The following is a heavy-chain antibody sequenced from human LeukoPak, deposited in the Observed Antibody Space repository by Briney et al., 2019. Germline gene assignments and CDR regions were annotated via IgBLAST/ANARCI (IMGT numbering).Heavy chain of an antibody. CDR2: IDRDGSRI. Sequence: GGSLRLPCAVSGFTFSSYWMHWVRQAPGKGLVWVSRIDRDGSRINYADSVKGRFTISRDNGKNTLFLQMNSLRAEDAAVYYCVRGNDYGGPHYWGQGTLVTVSS. CDR1: GFTFSSYW. D-gene: IGHD4-23*01. V-gene: IGHV3-74*01. CDR3: VRGNDYGGPHY. J-gene: IGHJ4*02.